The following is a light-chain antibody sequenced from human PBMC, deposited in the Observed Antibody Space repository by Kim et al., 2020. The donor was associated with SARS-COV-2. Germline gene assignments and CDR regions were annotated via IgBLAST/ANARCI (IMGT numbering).Light chain of an antibody. CDR2: AAS. CDR3: HQYDSSPTT. CDR1: QSLSNN. J-gene: IGKJ1*01. Sequence: DIVLTQSPGTLSLSPGERGTLSCRASQSLSNNLAWYQHKPGQAPRLLIYAASNRASGIADRFSGSGSGTDFTLTISRLEPEDFAVYFCHQYDSSPTTFGQGTKVDIK. V-gene: IGKV3-20*01.